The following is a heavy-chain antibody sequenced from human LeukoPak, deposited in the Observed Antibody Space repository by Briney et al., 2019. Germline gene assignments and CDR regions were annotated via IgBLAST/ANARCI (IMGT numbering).Heavy chain of an antibody. CDR2: IIPIFGTA. V-gene: IGHV1-69*13. J-gene: IGHJ4*02. CDR3: ASDPSSTNGVRFDY. D-gene: IGHD2-8*01. CDR1: GGTFSSYA. Sequence: GASVKVSCKASGGTFSSYAISWVRQAPGQGPEWMGGIIPIFGTANYAQKFQGRVTITADESTCTAYMELSSLRSEDTAVYYCASDPSSTNGVRFDYWGQGTLVTVTS.